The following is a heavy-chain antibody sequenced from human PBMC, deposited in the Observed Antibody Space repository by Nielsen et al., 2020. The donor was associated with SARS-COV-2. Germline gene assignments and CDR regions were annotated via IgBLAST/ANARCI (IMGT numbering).Heavy chain of an antibody. D-gene: IGHD3-16*02. Sequence: WIRQPPGKGLEWVGRIKSKTDGGTTDYAAPVKGRFTISRDDSKNTLYLQMNSLKTEDTAVYYCTTADYDYVWGSYRPEYWGQGTLVTVSS. V-gene: IGHV3-15*01. CDR3: TTADYDYVWGSYRPEY. CDR2: IKSKTDGGTT. J-gene: IGHJ4*02.